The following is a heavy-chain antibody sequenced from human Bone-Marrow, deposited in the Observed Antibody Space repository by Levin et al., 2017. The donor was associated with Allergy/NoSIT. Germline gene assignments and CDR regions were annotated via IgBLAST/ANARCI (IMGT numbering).Heavy chain of an antibody. V-gene: IGHV4-61*01. D-gene: IGHD1-1*01. CDR2: IHNSGST. CDR1: GGSVSSGIYY. Sequence: SETLSLTCTVSGGSVSSGIYYWSWIRQPPGTGLEWIGYIHNSGSTKYNSSLESRVTISVDTSKNQFSLKLSSVTAADTAVYYCAREKGWNVDYWGQGTLVTVSS. J-gene: IGHJ4*02. CDR3: AREKGWNVDY.